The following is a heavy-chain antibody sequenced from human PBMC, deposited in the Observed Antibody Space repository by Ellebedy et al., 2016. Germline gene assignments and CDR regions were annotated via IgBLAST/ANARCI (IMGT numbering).Heavy chain of an antibody. CDR3: AKSALTYFYDSGGYYFDY. V-gene: IGHV3-9*01. CDR2: ITWNSGII. Sequence: GGSLRLXXAASGFTFDDYAMHWVRQAPGKGLEWVSGITWNSGIIGYADSVKGRFTISRDSAKSSLCLQMNSLRAEDTALYYCAKSALTYFYDSGGYYFDYWGLGTLVTVAS. D-gene: IGHD3-22*01. CDR1: GFTFDDYA. J-gene: IGHJ4*02.